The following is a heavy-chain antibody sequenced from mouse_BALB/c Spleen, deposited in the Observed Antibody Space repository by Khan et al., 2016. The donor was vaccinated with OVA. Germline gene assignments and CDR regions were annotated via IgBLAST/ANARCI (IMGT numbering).Heavy chain of an antibody. Sequence: QVRLQQSGAELMKPGASVKISCKATGYTFSSYWLEWVKQRPGHGLEWIGEILPGSGSRNYNEKLKGKATFTADISSKTTYMQLSSLTSEDSAVYYCARVNYGSRDYFDYWGQGTTLTVSS. CDR1: GYTFSSYW. D-gene: IGHD1-1*01. V-gene: IGHV1-9*01. CDR2: ILPGSGSR. J-gene: IGHJ2*01. CDR3: ARVNYGSRDYFDY.